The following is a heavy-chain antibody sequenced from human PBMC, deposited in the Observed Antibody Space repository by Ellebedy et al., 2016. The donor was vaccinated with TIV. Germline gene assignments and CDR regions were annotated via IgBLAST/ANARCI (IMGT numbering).Heavy chain of an antibody. CDR3: ARVSRAGDNRPYLDY. D-gene: IGHD5-24*01. Sequence: GESLKISCAASGFMFSSYVMHWVRQAPGKGLEDVSGISINGGSTYYANSVKGRFTISRGNSKNTLYLQMGSLRPEDTAVYYCARVSRAGDNRPYLDYWGQGTLVTVSS. V-gene: IGHV3-64*01. CDR1: GFMFSSYV. CDR2: ISINGGST. J-gene: IGHJ4*02.